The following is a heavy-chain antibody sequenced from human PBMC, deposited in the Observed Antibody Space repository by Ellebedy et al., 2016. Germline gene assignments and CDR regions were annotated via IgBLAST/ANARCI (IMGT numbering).Heavy chain of an antibody. D-gene: IGHD3-3*01. V-gene: IGHV3-23*01. CDR1: GFTFSSYA. Sequence: GGSLRLXXAASGFTFSSYAMSWVRQAPGKGLEWVSAISGSGGSTYYADSVKGRFTISRDNSKNTLYLQMNSLRAEDTAVYYCAKGRFSDTNYFDYWGQGTLVTVSS. CDR3: AKGRFSDTNYFDY. CDR2: ISGSGGST. J-gene: IGHJ4*02.